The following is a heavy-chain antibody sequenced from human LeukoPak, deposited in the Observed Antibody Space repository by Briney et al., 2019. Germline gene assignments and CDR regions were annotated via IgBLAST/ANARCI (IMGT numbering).Heavy chain of an antibody. Sequence: GGSLRLSCAASGFIFGSYWMSWVRQAPGKGLEGVANIKQDGSEEVYVDSVKGRFTISRDNAKNSLFLQMNTLRAEDTAVYYCARDPYSSTWSYGMDVWGQGTTVTVSS. CDR1: GFIFGSYW. CDR2: IKQDGSEE. CDR3: ARDPYSSTWSYGMDV. V-gene: IGHV3-7*05. D-gene: IGHD6-6*01. J-gene: IGHJ6*02.